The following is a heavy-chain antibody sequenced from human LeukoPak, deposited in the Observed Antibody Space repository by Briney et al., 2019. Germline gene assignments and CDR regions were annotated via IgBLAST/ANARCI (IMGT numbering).Heavy chain of an antibody. Sequence: GRSLRLSCAASGFTFSSYAMSWVRQAPGKGLEWVSAISGSGGSTYYADSVKGRFTISRDNSKNTLYLQMNSLRAEDTAVYYCAKDHRQQQLVRGEIFDYWGQGTLVTVSS. CDR1: GFTFSSYA. V-gene: IGHV3-23*01. J-gene: IGHJ4*02. CDR3: AKDHRQQQLVRGEIFDY. CDR2: ISGSGGST. D-gene: IGHD6-13*01.